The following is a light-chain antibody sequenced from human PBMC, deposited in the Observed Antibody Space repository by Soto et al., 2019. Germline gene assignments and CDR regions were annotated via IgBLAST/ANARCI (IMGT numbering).Light chain of an antibody. J-gene: IGLJ2*01. Sequence: QSVLTQPASVSGSPGQSITISCTGTSSDVGSYNLVSWYQQHPGKAPKLVIYEVSKRPSGVSNRFSGSKSGDTASLTISGLQAEDEADYYCCSYAGSSTNLVFGGGTKLTVL. CDR2: EVS. CDR1: SSDVGSYNL. V-gene: IGLV2-23*02. CDR3: CSYAGSSTNLV.